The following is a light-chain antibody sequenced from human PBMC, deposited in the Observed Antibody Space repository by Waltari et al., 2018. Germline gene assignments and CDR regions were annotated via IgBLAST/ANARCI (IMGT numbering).Light chain of an antibody. CDR3: FSYAVSSTFK. CDR2: VVT. Sequence: QSALTPPASVSGSPGQSITISCTGTSSDVGSYNFVSWYQRHPGKAPKLIIYVVTKRPLGVSDRFPGSKSDNTASLTIAGLQAEDEADYYCFSYAVSSTFKFGGGTMLTVL. J-gene: IGLJ2*01. V-gene: IGLV2-23*02. CDR1: SSDVGSYNF.